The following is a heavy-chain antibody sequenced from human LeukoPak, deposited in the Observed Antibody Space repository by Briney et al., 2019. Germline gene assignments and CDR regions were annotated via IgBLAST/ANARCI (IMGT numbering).Heavy chain of an antibody. D-gene: IGHD4-11*01. J-gene: IGHJ4*02. CDR1: GGSISSSSYY. CDR3: ARERPLTTGSYFDH. V-gene: IGHV4-39*07. Sequence: SETLSLTYTVSGGSISSSSYYWDWIRQPPGKGLEWMGGIYHDGSTYYSPSLKSRVTISIDTSKNQFSLKVASVTAADTAVYFCARERPLTTGSYFDHWGQGTLVTVSS. CDR2: IYHDGST.